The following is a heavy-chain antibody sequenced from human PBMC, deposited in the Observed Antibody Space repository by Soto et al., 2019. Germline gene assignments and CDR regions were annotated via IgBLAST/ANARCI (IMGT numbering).Heavy chain of an antibody. V-gene: IGHV1-69*06. J-gene: IGHJ4*02. CDR1: GGTFSSYA. D-gene: IGHD6-6*01. CDR3: ARVKGLYSSSSGALHY. Sequence: QVQLVQSGAEVKKPGSSVKVSCKASGGTFSSYAISWVRQAPGQGLEWMGGIIPSFGTANYAQKFQGRVTLTADKPTSTAYMELSSLRYEDTAVYYCARVKGLYSSSSGALHYWGQGTLVTVSS. CDR2: IIPSFGTA.